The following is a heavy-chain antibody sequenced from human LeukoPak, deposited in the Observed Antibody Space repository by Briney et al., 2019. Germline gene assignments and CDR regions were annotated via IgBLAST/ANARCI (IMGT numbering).Heavy chain of an antibody. CDR2: IYTSGST. CDR1: GDSISSFY. V-gene: IGHV4-4*07. CDR3: ARDVLAATGPFDY. D-gene: IGHD6-13*01. J-gene: IGHJ4*02. Sequence: SETLSLTCTVSGDSISSFYWSWIRQPAGKGLEWIGHIYTSGSTNYSPSLKSRVTMSVDTSKNQFSLKLSSVTAADTAVYYCARDVLAATGPFDYWGQGTQVTVSS.